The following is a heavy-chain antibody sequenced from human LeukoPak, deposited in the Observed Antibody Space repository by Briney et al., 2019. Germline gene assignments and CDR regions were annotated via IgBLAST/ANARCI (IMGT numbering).Heavy chain of an antibody. V-gene: IGHV3-33*06. D-gene: IGHD5-12*01. CDR3: AKHSYRVDSFTDY. J-gene: IGHJ4*02. CDR2: IWYDGSNK. CDR1: GFTFSSYG. Sequence: GGSLRLSCAASGFTFSSYGIHWVRQAPGKGLEWVAVIWYDGSNKYYADSVKGRFTISRDNSKNTLYLQMNSLRAEDTAVYYCAKHSYRVDSFTDYWGQGTLVTVSS.